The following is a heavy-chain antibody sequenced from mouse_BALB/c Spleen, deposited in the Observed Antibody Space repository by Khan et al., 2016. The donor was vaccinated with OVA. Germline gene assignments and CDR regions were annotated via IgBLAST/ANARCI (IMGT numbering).Heavy chain of an antibody. D-gene: IGHD1-2*01. CDR2: ISYSGST. V-gene: IGHV3-1*02. J-gene: IGHJ2*01. CDR3: ARTARIKD. CDR1: GYSITSGYG. Sequence: EVQLQESGPGLVKPSQSLSLTCTVTGYSITSGYGLHWIRQFPGNKLEWMGYISYSGSTTYNPSLKSRLSLTRDTSTNQFFMQLNSMTTEETATYYYARTARIKDWDQGTTLTISS.